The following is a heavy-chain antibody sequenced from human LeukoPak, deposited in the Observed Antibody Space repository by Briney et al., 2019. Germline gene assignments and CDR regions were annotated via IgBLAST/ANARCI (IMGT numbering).Heavy chain of an antibody. V-gene: IGHV1-8*01. CDR2: MNPNSGNT. D-gene: IGHD3-10*01. CDR1: GYTFTSYD. J-gene: IGHJ6*02. CDR3: ARGRSGSYRYYYYYGMDV. Sequence: ASVKVSCKASGYTFTSYDINWVRQATGQGLEWMGWMNPNSGNTGYAQKFQGRVTMTRNTSISTAYVELSSLRSEDTAVYYCARGRSGSYRYYYYYGMDVWGQGTTVTVSS.